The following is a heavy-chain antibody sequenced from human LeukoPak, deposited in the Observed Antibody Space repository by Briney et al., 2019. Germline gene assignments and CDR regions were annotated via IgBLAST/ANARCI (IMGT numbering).Heavy chain of an antibody. J-gene: IGHJ3*02. CDR1: GFTFSSYS. D-gene: IGHD1-26*01. CDR2: ISSSSSYI. Sequence: GGSLRLSCAASGFTFSSYSMNWVRQAPGKGLEWVSSISSSSSYIYYADSVKGRFTTSRDNAKNSLYLQMNSLRAEDTAVYYCARDAGVVGANLGLAFDIWGQGTMVTVSS. V-gene: IGHV3-21*01. CDR3: ARDAGVVGANLGLAFDI.